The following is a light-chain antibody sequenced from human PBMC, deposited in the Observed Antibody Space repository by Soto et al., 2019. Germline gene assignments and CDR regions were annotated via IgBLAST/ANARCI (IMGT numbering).Light chain of an antibody. CDR3: QQYNNWPLT. V-gene: IGKV3-15*01. CDR1: QSVSSN. Sequence: EIVMTQSPATLSVSPGERATLSCGASQSVSSNLAWYQQKPGQAPRLLIYGASTRATGIPARFSGSGSGTDFTLTISSLQSEDFAVYYCQQYNNWPLTFGQGTRLEIK. J-gene: IGKJ5*01. CDR2: GAS.